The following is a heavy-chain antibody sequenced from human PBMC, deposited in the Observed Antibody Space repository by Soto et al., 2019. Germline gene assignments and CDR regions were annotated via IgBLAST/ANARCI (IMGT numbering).Heavy chain of an antibody. V-gene: IGHV1-18*01. D-gene: IGHD6-19*01. Sequence: ASVKVSCKASGYTFTSYGISWVRQAPGQGLEWMGWISAYNGNTNYAQKLQGRVTMTTDTSTSTAYMELRSLRSDDTAVYYCAREPSVAVAGTDFDYGGKETRVTVPS. J-gene: IGHJ4*02. CDR3: AREPSVAVAGTDFDY. CDR2: ISAYNGNT. CDR1: GYTFTSYG.